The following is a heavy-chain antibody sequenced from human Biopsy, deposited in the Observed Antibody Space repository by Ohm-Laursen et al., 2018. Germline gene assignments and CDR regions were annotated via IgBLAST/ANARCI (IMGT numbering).Heavy chain of an antibody. V-gene: IGHV4-59*01. CDR2: IYYTGST. D-gene: IGHD3-22*01. CDR1: GDSISSYY. J-gene: IGHJ2*01. Sequence: GTLSLTCPVSGDSISSYYWSWIRQPPGKGLQWIGYIYYTGSTDYNPSLQSRVTISVDTSKNHFSLRLRSVTPADTAIYYCARDRGYYSDRTVPGYFDLWGRGTLVTVSS. CDR3: ARDRGYYSDRTVPGYFDL.